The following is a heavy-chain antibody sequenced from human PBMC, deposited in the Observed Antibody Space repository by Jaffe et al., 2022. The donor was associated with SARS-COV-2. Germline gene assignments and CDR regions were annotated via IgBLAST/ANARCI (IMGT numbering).Heavy chain of an antibody. D-gene: IGHD3-10*01. Sequence: EVQLAQSGAEVKKPGESLRISCEASGYSFTTYWIAWVRQVPGRGLEWLGVIYPSDSDTRYSPSFQGQVTISVDKSINTAYLQWSGLKASDTGIYFCARPVHMARGVPGTFDIWGQGTLVTVSA. J-gene: IGHJ3*02. CDR3: ARPVHMARGVPGTFDI. CDR1: GYSFTTYW. V-gene: IGHV5-51*01. CDR2: IYPSDSDT.